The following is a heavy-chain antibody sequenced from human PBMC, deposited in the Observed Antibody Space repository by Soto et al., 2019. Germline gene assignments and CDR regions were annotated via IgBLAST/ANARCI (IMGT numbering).Heavy chain of an antibody. Sequence: EVQVVESGGGLVQPGGSLRLSCAASGFTFTNHWMHWVRQVPGEGLVWVSRIDNHGDGTSYADFVKGRVTISRDNAKNTVYLQMNSLRVEGTAIYYCGTVFEKWGQGTMVTVSS. V-gene: IGHV3-74*01. J-gene: IGHJ3*02. CDR3: GTVFEK. CDR1: GFTFTNHW. CDR2: IDNHGDGT.